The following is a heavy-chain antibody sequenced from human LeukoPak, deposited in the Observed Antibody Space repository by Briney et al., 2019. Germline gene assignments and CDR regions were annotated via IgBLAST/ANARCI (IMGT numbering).Heavy chain of an antibody. V-gene: IGHV1-18*01. D-gene: IGHD6-19*01. CDR1: GYTFTSYG. CDR3: ARCIVGVAGTIPTYYYYYYMDV. CDR2: ISAYNGNT. J-gene: IGHJ6*03. Sequence: ASVKVSCKASGYTFTSYGISWVRQAPGQGLEWMGWISAYNGNTNYAQKLQGRVTMTTDTSTSTAYMELRSLRSDDTAVYYCARCIVGVAGTIPTYYYYYYMDVWGKGTTVTVSS.